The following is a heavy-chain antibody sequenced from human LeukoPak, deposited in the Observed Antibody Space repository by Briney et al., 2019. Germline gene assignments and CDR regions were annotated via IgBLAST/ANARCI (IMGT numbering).Heavy chain of an antibody. J-gene: IGHJ4*02. CDR1: GFTFSSYA. CDR3: ARDPAPGIAVAG. D-gene: IGHD6-19*01. CDR2: ISSSSSYI. V-gene: IGHV3-21*01. Sequence: PGGSLRLSCAASGFTFSSYAMSWVRQAPGKGLEWVSSISSSSSYIYYADSVKGRFTISRDNAKNSLYLQMNSLRAEDTAVYYCARDPAPGIAVAGWGQGTLVTVSS.